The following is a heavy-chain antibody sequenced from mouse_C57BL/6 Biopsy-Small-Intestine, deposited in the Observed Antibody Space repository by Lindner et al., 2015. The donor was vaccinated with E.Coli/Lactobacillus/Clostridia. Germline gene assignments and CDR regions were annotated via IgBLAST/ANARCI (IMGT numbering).Heavy chain of an antibody. Sequence: VQLQESGPELVKPGASVKISCKASGYAFSSSWMNWVKQRPGKGLEWIGRIYPGDGGTYYNQKFTGRATLTVNKSSSSAYMELRSLTSEDSAIYYCVPYGYDFDYWGQGTTLTVSS. CDR2: IYPGDGGT. CDR1: GYAFSSSW. CDR3: VPYGYDFDY. V-gene: IGHV1-82*01. D-gene: IGHD2-2*01. J-gene: IGHJ2*01.